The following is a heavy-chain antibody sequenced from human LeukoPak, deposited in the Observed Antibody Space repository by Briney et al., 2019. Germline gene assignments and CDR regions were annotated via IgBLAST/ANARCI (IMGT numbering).Heavy chain of an antibody. D-gene: IGHD3-22*01. J-gene: IGHJ5*02. V-gene: IGHV3-21*01. CDR3: ARDIAFYDSPSVNWFDP. Sequence: GGSLRLSCAASGFTFSSYSMNWVRQAPGKGLEWVSSISSSSSYICYADSVKGRFTISRDNAKNSLYLQMNSLRAEDTAVYYCARDIAFYDSPSVNWFDPWGQGTLVTVSS. CDR2: ISSSSSYI. CDR1: GFTFSSYS.